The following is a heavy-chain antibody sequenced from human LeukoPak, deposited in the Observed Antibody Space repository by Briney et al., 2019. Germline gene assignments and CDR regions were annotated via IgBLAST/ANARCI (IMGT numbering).Heavy chain of an antibody. CDR1: GFTFGSYW. V-gene: IGHV3-7*01. J-gene: IGHJ4*02. CDR2: IKQDGSEK. CDR3: ARSKSWIQLWLDF. Sequence: GGSLRLSCAASGFTFGSYWMTWVRQAPGKGLEWVANIKQDGSEKYYVDSVKGRFTISRDNAKNSLYLQMNSLRAEDTAVYYCARSKSWIQLWLDFWGQGTLVTVSS. D-gene: IGHD5-18*01.